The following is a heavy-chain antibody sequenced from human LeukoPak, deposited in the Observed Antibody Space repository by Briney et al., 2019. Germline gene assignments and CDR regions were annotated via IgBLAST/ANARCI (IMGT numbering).Heavy chain of an antibody. CDR3: ARGDPTVTTKQNFDY. V-gene: IGHV3-33*08. J-gene: IGHJ4*02. D-gene: IGHD4-17*01. CDR1: GFSFSNYD. Sequence: GGSLRLSCAASGFSFSNYDMHWVREAPGKGLEWVAVIWYDGSNKYYADSVKGRFTISRDNSKNTLYLQMNSLRVEDTAVYYCARGDPTVTTKQNFDYWGQGTLVTVSS. CDR2: IWYDGSNK.